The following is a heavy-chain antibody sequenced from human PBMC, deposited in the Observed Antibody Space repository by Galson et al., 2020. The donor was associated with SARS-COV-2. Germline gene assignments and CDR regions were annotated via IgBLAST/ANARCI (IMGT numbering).Heavy chain of an antibody. CDR2: IYWNDDK. J-gene: IGHJ4*02. Sequence: SGPTLVTPTQTLTLTCTFSGFSLTTPGVGVGWIRQPPGKALEWLALIYWNDDKRYSPSLESSLTVTKDTSKNQVFLIMTNMDPVDTATYYCAHRLSTYYFDSSGCVFYYWGQGTLVTVSS. CDR3: AHRLSTYYFDSSGCVFYY. D-gene: IGHD3-22*01. V-gene: IGHV2-5*01. CDR1: GFSLTTPGVG.